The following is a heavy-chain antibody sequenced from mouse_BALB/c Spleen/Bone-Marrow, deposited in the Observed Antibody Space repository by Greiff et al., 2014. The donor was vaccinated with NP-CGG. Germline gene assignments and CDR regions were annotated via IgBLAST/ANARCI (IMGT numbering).Heavy chain of an antibody. CDR3: TRSLYGNYVMDF. V-gene: IGHV1-15*01. D-gene: IGHD2-1*01. Sequence: VHLVESGAELVRPGASVALSCKASGYTFTDFEMHWVKQTPVHGLEWIGAIDPEXXXXXXXXXFKXKATLXADKSSSTAYMELRSLTSEDSAVYYCTRSLYGNYVMDFWGQGTSVTVAS. J-gene: IGHJ4*01. CDR2: IDPEXXXX. CDR1: GYTFTDFE.